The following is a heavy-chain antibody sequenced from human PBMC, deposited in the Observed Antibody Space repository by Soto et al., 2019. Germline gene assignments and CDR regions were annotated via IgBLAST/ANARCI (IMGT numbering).Heavy chain of an antibody. CDR1: GYTFTSYG. CDR3: ARGKRITMVRGVRAGGWFDP. D-gene: IGHD3-10*01. V-gene: IGHV1-18*04. Sequence: AAVKVSCKASGYTFTSYGISWVRQAPGQGLAWMGWISAYNGNTNYAQKLQGRVTMTTDTSTSTAYMELRSLRSDDTAVYYCARGKRITMVRGVRAGGWFDPWGQGTLVTVSS. J-gene: IGHJ5*02. CDR2: ISAYNGNT.